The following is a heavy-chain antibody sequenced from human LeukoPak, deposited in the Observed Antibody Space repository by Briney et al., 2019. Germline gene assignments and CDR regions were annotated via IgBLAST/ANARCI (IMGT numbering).Heavy chain of an antibody. J-gene: IGHJ5*02. CDR1: GGTFSSYA. Sequence: SVKVSCKASGGTFSSYAISWVRQAPGQGLEWMGGIIPIFGTANYAQKFQGRVTITTDESTSTAYMELSSLRSEDTAVYYCARGLNKLYGSGSYYYIWFDPWGQGTLVTVSS. CDR2: IIPIFGTA. CDR3: ARGLNKLYGSGSYYYIWFDP. D-gene: IGHD3-10*01. V-gene: IGHV1-69*05.